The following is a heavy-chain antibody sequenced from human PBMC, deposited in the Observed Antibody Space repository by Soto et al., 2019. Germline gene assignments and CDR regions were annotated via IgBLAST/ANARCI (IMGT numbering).Heavy chain of an antibody. Sequence: QVQLAQSGGEEKRPGASVKVSCKASGYTFTDFGISWVRQAPGQGLEGMGWISSDNDNTIYAQKFQDRVTMTADTSTSTAYMELRGLTSDDTAMYYCGREYCSGGSCYSADYWGQGTLVTVSS. V-gene: IGHV1-18*01. CDR2: ISSDNDNT. J-gene: IGHJ4*02. CDR3: GREYCSGGSCYSADY. D-gene: IGHD2-15*01. CDR1: GYTFTDFG.